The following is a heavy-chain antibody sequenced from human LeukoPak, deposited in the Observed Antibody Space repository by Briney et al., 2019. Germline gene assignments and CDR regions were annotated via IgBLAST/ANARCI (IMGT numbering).Heavy chain of an antibody. J-gene: IGHJ3*01. CDR2: IWYDGSNE. Sequence: GGSLRLSCAAAGFTFSDYAMHWVRQAPGKGLEWVAVIWYDGSNEKYADSVKGQFTISRDNSKNTLYLQMNSLRAENTAMYYCARAETGAFGLWGLGTMVTVSS. CDR1: GFTFSDYA. V-gene: IGHV3-33*01. CDR3: ARAETGAFGL. D-gene: IGHD3-9*01.